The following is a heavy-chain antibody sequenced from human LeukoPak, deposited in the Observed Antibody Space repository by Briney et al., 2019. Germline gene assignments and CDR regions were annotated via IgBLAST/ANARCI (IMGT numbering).Heavy chain of an antibody. CDR3: ARSGYGSGRGRRFLDY. Sequence: SETLSLTCAVYGVAFSVDYWSWIRQPPGKGLEWIGEINHSGSTNYNPSLKSRVTISVDTSKNQFSLKLSSVTAADTAVYYCARSGYGSGRGRRFLDYWGQGTLVTVSS. D-gene: IGHD3-10*01. CDR1: GVAFSVDY. CDR2: INHSGST. J-gene: IGHJ4*02. V-gene: IGHV4-34*01.